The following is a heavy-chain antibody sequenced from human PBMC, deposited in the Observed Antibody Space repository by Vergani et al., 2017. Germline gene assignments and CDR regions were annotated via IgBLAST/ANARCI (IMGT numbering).Heavy chain of an antibody. V-gene: IGHV3-30*02. CDR2: IRYDGTKR. D-gene: IGHD3-22*01. CDR3: TKAEQYDSDNLHDS. J-gene: IGHJ1*01. CDR1: GFTFRIYG. Sequence: QVQLVESGGGVVQPGGSLRLSCIASGFTFRIYGMHWVRQALGKGLEWVAFIRYDGTKRFYGDSVKGRFTISRDNSQTTVFLQMNSLRADDSAVYYCTKAEQYDSDNLHDSWGQGALVTVAS.